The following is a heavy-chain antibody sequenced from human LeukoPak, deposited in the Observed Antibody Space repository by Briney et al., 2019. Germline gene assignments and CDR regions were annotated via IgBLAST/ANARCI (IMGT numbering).Heavy chain of an antibody. CDR2: IYSGGYT. CDR3: ARDWPGIDY. CDR1: GFTVSSKY. J-gene: IGHJ4*02. Sequence: PGGSLRLSCGASGFTVSSKYMSWVRQAPGKGLEWVSVIYSGGYTDYADSVKGRFSISRDNSQSTVYLQMNSLRVEDTAIYYCARDWPGIDYWGQGTLVIVSS. V-gene: IGHV3-53*01.